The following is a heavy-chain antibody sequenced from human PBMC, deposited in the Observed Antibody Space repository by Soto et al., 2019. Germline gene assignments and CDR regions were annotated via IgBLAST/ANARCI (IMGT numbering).Heavy chain of an antibody. V-gene: IGHV4-30-4*01. J-gene: IGHJ4*02. CDR1: GGSISSGDYY. CDR3: ARQRTSVVTQAYFDV. D-gene: IGHD2-21*02. CDR2: IYYSGST. Sequence: SETLSLTCTVSGGSISSGDYYWSWIRQPPGKGLEWIGYIYYSGSTYYNPSLKSRVTISVDTSKNQFSLKLKSVTAADTALYFCARQRTSVVTQAYFDVWGPGSLVTVYS.